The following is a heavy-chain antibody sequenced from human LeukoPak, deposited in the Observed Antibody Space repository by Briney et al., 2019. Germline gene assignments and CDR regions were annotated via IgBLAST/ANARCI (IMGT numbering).Heavy chain of an antibody. J-gene: IGHJ4*02. CDR1: GYTFTSYG. Sequence: ASVKVSCKASGYTFTSYGISWVRQAPGQGLEWMGWISAYNGNTNYAQKLQGRVAMTTDTSTSTAYMELRSLRSDDTAVYYCARGQSIAAAGTVDYWGQGTLVTVSS. D-gene: IGHD6-13*01. V-gene: IGHV1-18*01. CDR3: ARGQSIAAAGTVDY. CDR2: ISAYNGNT.